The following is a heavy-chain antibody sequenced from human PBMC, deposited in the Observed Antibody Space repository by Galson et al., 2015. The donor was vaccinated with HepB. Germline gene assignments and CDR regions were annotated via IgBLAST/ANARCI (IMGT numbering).Heavy chain of an antibody. D-gene: IGHD3-10*01. V-gene: IGHV4-59*01. J-gene: IGHJ6*02. CDR3: ARIRLDYYYYGMDV. CDR1: GGSISSYY. CDR2: IYYSGST. Sequence: SETLSLTCTVSGGSISSYYWSWIRQPPGKGLEWIGYIYYSGSTNYNPSLKSRVTISVDTSKNQFSLKLSSVTAADTAVYYCARIRLDYYYYGMDVWGQGTTVTVSS.